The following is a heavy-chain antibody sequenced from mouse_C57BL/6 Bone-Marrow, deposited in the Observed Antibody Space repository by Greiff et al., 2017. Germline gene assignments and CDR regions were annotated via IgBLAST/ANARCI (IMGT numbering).Heavy chain of an antibody. CDR2: ISSGGSYT. V-gene: IGHV5-6*01. CDR3: ARQPLPYYFDY. J-gene: IGHJ2*01. Sequence: EVQGVESGGDLVKPGGSLKLSCAASGFTFSSYGMSWVRQTPDKRLEWVATISSGGSYTYYPDSVKGRFTFSRDNDKNTMNLQMSSLKSEDTAMYYCARQPLPYYFDYWGKGTTLTVSS. CDR1: GFTFSSYG.